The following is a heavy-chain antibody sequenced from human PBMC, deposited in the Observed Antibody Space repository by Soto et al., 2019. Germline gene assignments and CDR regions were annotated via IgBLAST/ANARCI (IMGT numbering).Heavy chain of an antibody. CDR3: ARGSERTVAGPYFDY. J-gene: IGHJ4*02. CDR1: GGSISSYY. CDR2: IYYSGST. V-gene: IGHV4-59*01. Sequence: SETLSLTCTVSGGSISSYYWSWIRQPPGKGLEWIGYIYYSGSTNYNPSLKSRVTISVDTSKNQFSLKLSSVTAADTAVYYCARGSERTVAGPYFDYWGQGTLVTVSS. D-gene: IGHD6-19*01.